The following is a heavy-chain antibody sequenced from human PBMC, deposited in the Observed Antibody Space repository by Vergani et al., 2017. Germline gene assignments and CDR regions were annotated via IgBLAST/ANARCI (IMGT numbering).Heavy chain of an antibody. CDR2: ISGSGGST. CDR3: ASRTYYYYYMDV. CDR1: GFTFSSYA. V-gene: IGHV3-23*01. Sequence: EVQLLESGGGLVQPGGSLRLSCAASGFTFSSYAMSWVRQAPGKGPEWVSAISGSGGSTYYADSVKGRFTISRDNSKNTLYLQMNSLRAEDTAVYYCASRTYYYYYMDVWGKGTTVTVSS. J-gene: IGHJ6*03.